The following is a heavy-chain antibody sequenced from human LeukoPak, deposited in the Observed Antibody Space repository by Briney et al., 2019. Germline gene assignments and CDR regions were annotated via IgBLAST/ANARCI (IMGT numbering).Heavy chain of an antibody. CDR3: ARDSGGWYLGWFDP. V-gene: IGHV3-21*01. J-gene: IGHJ5*02. CDR1: GFTFSSYS. Sequence: GGSLRLSCAASGFTFSSYSMNWVRQAPGKGLEWVSPISSSSSYIYYADSVKGRFTISRDNSKNTLYLQMNSLRAEDTAVYYCARDSGGWYLGWFDPWGQGTLVTVSS. D-gene: IGHD6-19*01. CDR2: ISSSSSYI.